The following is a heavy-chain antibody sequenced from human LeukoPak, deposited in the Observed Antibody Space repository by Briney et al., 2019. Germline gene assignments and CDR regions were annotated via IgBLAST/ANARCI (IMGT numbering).Heavy chain of an antibody. CDR1: GDSVSSKTAT. V-gene: IGHV6-1*01. CDR2: TYFRSKWYY. CDR3: ARDHWYDILSFDY. Sequence: SKTLSLTCAISGDSVSSKTATWNWIRQSPSRGLEWLGRTYFRSKWYYDYAMSVKGRVTINPDTSKNHFSLHLDSVTPEDTAVYYCARDHWYDILSFDYWGQGTLVTVSS. J-gene: IGHJ4*02. D-gene: IGHD3-9*01.